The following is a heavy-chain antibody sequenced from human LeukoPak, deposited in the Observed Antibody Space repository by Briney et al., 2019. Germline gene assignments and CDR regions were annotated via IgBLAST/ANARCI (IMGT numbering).Heavy chain of an antibody. CDR1: GFTFSSST. Sequence: GGSLRLSCAASGFTFSSSTMTWVRQAPGKGLEWVSSITSGSGSTYHADSVKGRFTISRDNAKNSLYLQMNSLRAEDTALYYCAAAARDLDSWGQGTLVTVSS. J-gene: IGHJ4*02. CDR3: AAAARDLDS. CDR2: ITSGSGST. D-gene: IGHD6-6*01. V-gene: IGHV3-23*01.